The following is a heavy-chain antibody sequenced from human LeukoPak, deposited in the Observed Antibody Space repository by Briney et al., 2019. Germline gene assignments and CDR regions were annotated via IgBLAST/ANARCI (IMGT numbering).Heavy chain of an antibody. V-gene: IGHV4-39*07. CDR1: GGSISNYY. J-gene: IGHJ6*03. Sequence: PSETLSLTCTVSGGSISNYYWSWIRQPPGKGLEWIGSIYYSGSTYYNPSLKSRVTISVDTSKNQFSLKLSSVTAADTAVYYCARDPVTQSYYYYYYMDVWGKGTTVTVSS. CDR2: IYYSGST. D-gene: IGHD4-17*01. CDR3: ARDPVTQSYYYYYYMDV.